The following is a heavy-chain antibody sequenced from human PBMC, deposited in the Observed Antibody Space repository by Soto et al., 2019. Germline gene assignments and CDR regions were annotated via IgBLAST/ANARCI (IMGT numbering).Heavy chain of an antibody. Sequence: EVQLLESGGGLVQPGGSLRLSCAASGFTFSSCAMGWVRQAPGKGLEWVSGISGNGGSTYYADSVKGRFTISRDTYKNARYLQMDSLGAEDTAIYYCAKVVGDGNDYYDFWGQGTLVTVSS. V-gene: IGHV3-23*01. D-gene: IGHD3-22*01. CDR2: ISGNGGST. J-gene: IGHJ4*02. CDR3: AKVVGDGNDYYDF. CDR1: GFTFSSCA.